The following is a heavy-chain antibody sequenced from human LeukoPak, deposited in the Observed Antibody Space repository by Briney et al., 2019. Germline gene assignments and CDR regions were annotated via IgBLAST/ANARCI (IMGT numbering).Heavy chain of an antibody. Sequence: ASVKVSCKASGGTFSSYAISWVRQAPGQGLEWMGGIIPIFGTANYAQKFQGRVTITADESTSTAYMELSSLRSEDMAVYYCARGELRYFDWPSDYFDYWGQGTLVTVSS. CDR1: GGTFSSYA. J-gene: IGHJ4*02. D-gene: IGHD3-9*01. CDR3: ARGELRYFDWPSDYFDY. V-gene: IGHV1-69*13. CDR2: IIPIFGTA.